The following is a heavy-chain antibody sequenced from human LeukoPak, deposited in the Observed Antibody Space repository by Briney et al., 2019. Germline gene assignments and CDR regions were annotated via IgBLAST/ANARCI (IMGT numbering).Heavy chain of an antibody. J-gene: IGHJ3*02. CDR1: GGSISSYY. CDR3: ARSLRSGGSSYGLDAFDI. D-gene: IGHD2-15*01. V-gene: IGHV4-59*12. Sequence: SETLSLTCTVSGGSISSYYWSWIRQPPGKGLEWIGYIYYSGSTNYNPSLKSRVTISVDTSKNQFSLKLSSVTAADTAVYYCARSLRSGGSSYGLDAFDIWGQGTMVTVSS. CDR2: IYYSGST.